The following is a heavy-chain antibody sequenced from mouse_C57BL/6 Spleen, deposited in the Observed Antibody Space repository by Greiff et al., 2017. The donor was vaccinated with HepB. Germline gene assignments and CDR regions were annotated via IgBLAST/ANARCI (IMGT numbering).Heavy chain of an antibody. CDR2: IYPSDSET. CDR3: ARGIYDGYFLAY. CDR1: GYTFTSYW. J-gene: IGHJ3*01. V-gene: IGHV1-61*01. Sequence: QVQLQQPGAELVRPGSSVKLSCKASGYTFTSYWMDWVKQRPGQGLEWIGNIYPSDSETHYNQKFKDKATLTVDKSSSTAYMQLSSLTSEDSAVYYCARGIYDGYFLAYWGQGTLVTVSA. D-gene: IGHD2-3*01.